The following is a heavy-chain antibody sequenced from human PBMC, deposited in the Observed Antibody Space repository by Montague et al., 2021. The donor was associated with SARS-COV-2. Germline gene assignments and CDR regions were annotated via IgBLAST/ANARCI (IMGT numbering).Heavy chain of an antibody. Sequence: SETQSLTCTVSGGSISSNLFYWGWIRQTPGKALEWIGDISYTGSTYYNPSLKSRVTVAVDTSTNQFSLRLSSLTAADTAMYYCARHVDPCGGNCRIWYFDLGGRGSLVTVSS. CDR2: ISYTGST. CDR3: ARHVDPCGGNCRIWYFDL. J-gene: IGHJ2*01. V-gene: IGHV4-39*01. CDR1: GGSISSNLFY. D-gene: IGHD4-23*01.